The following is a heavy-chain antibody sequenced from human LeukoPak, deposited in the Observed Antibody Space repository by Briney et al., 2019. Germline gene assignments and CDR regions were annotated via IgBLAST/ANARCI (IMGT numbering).Heavy chain of an antibody. CDR1: GGSFSGYY. V-gene: IGHV4-34*01. Sequence: SETLSLTCAVYGGSFSGYYWSWIRQPPGKGLEWIGEINHSGSTNYNPSLKSRVTISVDTSKNQFSLKLSSVTAADTAVYYCARGRSLSRRHYYDTSFDPWGQGTLVTVSS. J-gene: IGHJ5*02. CDR2: INHSGST. CDR3: ARGRSLSRRHYYDTSFDP. D-gene: IGHD3-22*01.